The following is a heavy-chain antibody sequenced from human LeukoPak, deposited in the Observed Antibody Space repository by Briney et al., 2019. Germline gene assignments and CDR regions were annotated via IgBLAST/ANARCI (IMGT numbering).Heavy chain of an antibody. J-gene: IGHJ6*04. D-gene: IGHD6-19*01. V-gene: IGHV1-69*13. CDR3: ARGGTDSSGWLNYYYGMDV. CDR2: IIPIFGTA. Sequence: ASVKVSCKASGGTFSSYAISWVRQAPGQGLEWMGGIIPIFGTANYAQKSQGRVTITADESTSTAYMELSSLRSEDTAVYYCARGGTDSSGWLNYYYGMDVWGKGTTVTVSS. CDR1: GGTFSSYA.